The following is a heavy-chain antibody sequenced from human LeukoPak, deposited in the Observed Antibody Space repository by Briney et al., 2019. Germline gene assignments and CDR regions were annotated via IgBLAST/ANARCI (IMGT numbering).Heavy chain of an antibody. CDR2: INHDGSEK. D-gene: IGHD2-8*01. V-gene: IGHV3-7*03. J-gene: IGHJ6*02. CDR3: ARCSNAVCTLGMDV. CDR1: GFRLSDYW. Sequence: GGSLRLSCAASGFRLSDYWMSWVSRAPGKGLEWVTNINHDGSEKYYVDSARGRFTISRDNAKHSLYLEMNSLRAEDTAVYYCARCSNAVCTLGMDVWGQGTTVTVSS.